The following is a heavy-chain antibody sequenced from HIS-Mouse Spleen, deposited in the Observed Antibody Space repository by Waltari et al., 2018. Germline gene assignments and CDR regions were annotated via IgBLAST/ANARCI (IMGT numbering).Heavy chain of an antibody. CDR2: IYYSAST. CDR1: GATLSSSGYS. D-gene: IGHD6-13*01. J-gene: IGHJ2*01. Sequence: QLQLQESGPGLVKPSETLSLPCTVSGATLSSSGYSRGWGRQPQGKGLEWIGSIYYSASTYYNPSLKSRVTISVDTSKNQFSLKLSSVTAADTAVYYCAREIPYSSSWYDWYFDLWGRGTLVTVSS. CDR3: AREIPYSSSWYDWYFDL. V-gene: IGHV4-39*07.